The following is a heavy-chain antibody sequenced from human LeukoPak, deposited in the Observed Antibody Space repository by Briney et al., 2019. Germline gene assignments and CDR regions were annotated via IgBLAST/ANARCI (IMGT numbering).Heavy chain of an antibody. J-gene: IGHJ5*02. CDR2: ISTYNGDT. CDR1: GYNFPSYG. CDR3: ARPLREDFWSGYYP. D-gene: IGHD3-3*01. V-gene: IGHV1-18*01. Sequence: GASVKVSCKASGYNFPSYGISWVRQAPGQGLEWMGWISTYNGDTNYAQKLQGRVTMTTDTSTSTAYMELRSLRSDDTAVYYCARPLREDFWSGYYPWGQGTLVTVSS.